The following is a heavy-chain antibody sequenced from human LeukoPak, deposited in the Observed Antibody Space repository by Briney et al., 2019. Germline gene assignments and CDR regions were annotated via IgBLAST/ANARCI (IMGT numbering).Heavy chain of an antibody. D-gene: IGHD7-27*01. CDR2: ISSDGRNT. CDR3: AREWALPGAYYMDV. CDR1: GFTFSTYW. V-gene: IGHV3-74*01. Sequence: PGGSLRLSCAASGFTFSTYWMHWVRQAPGKGLVWVSRISSDGRNTIYADSVKGRFTISRDSANNTLFLQMNSLRGDATAVYYCAREWALPGAYYMDVWGKGTTVTVSS. J-gene: IGHJ6*03.